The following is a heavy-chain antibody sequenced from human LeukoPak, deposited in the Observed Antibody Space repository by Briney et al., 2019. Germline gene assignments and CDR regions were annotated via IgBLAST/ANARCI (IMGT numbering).Heavy chain of an antibody. V-gene: IGHV4-59*08. CDR3: ARVDCSGGSCPPDY. CDR1: GGSISSYY. Sequence: SSETLSLTCTVSGGSISSYYWSWIRQPPGKGLEWIGYIYYSGSTYYNPSLKSRVTISVDTSKNQFSLKLSSVTAADTAVYYCARVDCSGGSCPPDYWGQGTLVTVSS. J-gene: IGHJ4*02. CDR2: IYYSGST. D-gene: IGHD2-15*01.